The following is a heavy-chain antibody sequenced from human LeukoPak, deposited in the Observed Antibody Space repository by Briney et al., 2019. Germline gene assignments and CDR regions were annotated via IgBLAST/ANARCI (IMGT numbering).Heavy chain of an antibody. CDR2: IYYSGST. CDR1: GGSISSSSYY. D-gene: IGHD1-7*01. CDR3: ASTGTTRDNWFDP. J-gene: IGHJ5*02. V-gene: IGHV4-39*07. Sequence: SETLSLTCTVSGGSISSSSYYWGWIRQPPGKGLEWIGSIYYSGSTYYNPSLKSRVTISVDTSKNQFSLKLSSVTAADTAVYYCASTGTTRDNWFDPWGQGTLVTVSS.